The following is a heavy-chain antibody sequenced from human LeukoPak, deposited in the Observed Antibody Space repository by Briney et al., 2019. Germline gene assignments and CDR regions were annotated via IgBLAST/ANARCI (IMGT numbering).Heavy chain of an antibody. J-gene: IGHJ5*02. CDR1: GYTFTGYY. CDR2: INPNSGGT. CDR3: ARDWNPFIAPRTGWFDP. V-gene: IGHV1-2*02. Sequence: ASVKVSCKASGYTFTGYYMHWVRQAPGQGLEWMGWINPNSGGTNYAQKFQGRVTMARDTSISTAYMELSRLRSDDTAVYYCARDWNPFIAPRTGWFDPWGQGTLSPSPQ. D-gene: IGHD1-1*01.